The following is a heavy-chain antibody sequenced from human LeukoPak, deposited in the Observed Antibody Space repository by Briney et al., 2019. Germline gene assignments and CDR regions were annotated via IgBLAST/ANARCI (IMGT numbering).Heavy chain of an antibody. CDR1: GFNFGSYA. CDR3: ARGAHYGGNSPDY. D-gene: IGHD4-23*01. CDR2: IWYDGSNK. J-gene: IGHJ4*02. Sequence: GGSLRLSWAASGFNFGSYAMHWVRQAPDKGLQWVAVIWYDGSNKYYADSVKGRFIISRDNSKSTVFLQMNSLRIEDTGVYYCARGAHYGGNSPDYWGQGTLVTVSS. V-gene: IGHV3-30*04.